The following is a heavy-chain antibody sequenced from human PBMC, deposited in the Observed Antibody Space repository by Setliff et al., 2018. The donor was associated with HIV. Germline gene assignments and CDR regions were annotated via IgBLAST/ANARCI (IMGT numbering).Heavy chain of an antibody. CDR3: ARGRPFGKFVDYFDS. CDR2: IYASGGT. CDR1: GLSMSSGNYY. Sequence: SETLSLTCQVSGLSMSSGNYYWNWIRQPAGKGLEWIGRIYASGGTYYKSSLKSRVTISVDSSKNQFSLNLRTVTAADTAIYFCARGRPFGKFVDYFDSWGQGKLVTVSS. J-gene: IGHJ4*02. V-gene: IGHV4-61*02. D-gene: IGHD2-21*01.